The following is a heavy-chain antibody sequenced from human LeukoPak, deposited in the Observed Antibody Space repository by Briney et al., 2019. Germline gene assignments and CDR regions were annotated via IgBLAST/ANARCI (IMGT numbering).Heavy chain of an antibody. D-gene: IGHD2-8*01. CDR2: IKQDGSEK. CDR1: GFTFSSYW. V-gene: IGHV3-7*01. CDR3: VRPRRHCTRDSCYFDS. Sequence: HAGGSLRLSCAASGFTFSSYWMTWVRQAPGKGLEWVANIKQDGSEKYYVASVKGRFTIARDNAKNSLYLQMNSLRVEDTAVYYCVRPRRHCTRDSCYFDSWGQGTQVTVSS. J-gene: IGHJ4*02.